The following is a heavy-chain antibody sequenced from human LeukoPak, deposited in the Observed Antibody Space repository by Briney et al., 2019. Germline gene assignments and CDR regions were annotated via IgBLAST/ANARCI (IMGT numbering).Heavy chain of an antibody. J-gene: IGHJ4*02. CDR2: ISSIISTI. CDR1: GFTFISYA. V-gene: IGHV3-48*01. Sequence: GGSLRLSCAASGFTFISYAMSSVRQGPGKGLEWVSYISSIISTIYYADSVKGRFTISRDNAKNSLYLQMNSLRAEDTAVYYCARDLRRVVVAATDDYWGQGTLVTVSS. D-gene: IGHD2-15*01. CDR3: ARDLRRVVVAATDDY.